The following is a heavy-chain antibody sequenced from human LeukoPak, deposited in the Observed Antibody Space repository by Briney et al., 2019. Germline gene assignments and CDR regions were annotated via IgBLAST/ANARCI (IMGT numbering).Heavy chain of an antibody. V-gene: IGHV4-39*07. CDR1: GGSISSSSYY. CDR2: IYYSGST. CDR3: ARGPKYYDFWSGYYTNWFDP. J-gene: IGHJ5*02. D-gene: IGHD3-3*01. Sequence: PSETLSLTCTVSGGSISSSSYYWGWIRQPPGKGLEWIGSIYYSGSTYYNPSLKSRVTISVDTSKNQFSLKLSSVTAADTAVYYCARGPKYYDFWSGYYTNWFDPWGQGTLVTVSS.